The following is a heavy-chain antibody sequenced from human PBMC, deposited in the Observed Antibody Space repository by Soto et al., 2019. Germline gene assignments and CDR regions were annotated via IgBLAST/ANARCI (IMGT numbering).Heavy chain of an antibody. CDR1: GASISSSNSH. J-gene: IGHJ3*02. V-gene: IGHV4-39*01. Sequence: LSLTCTVSGASISSSNSHWGWTRQPPGKGLEYIGSVYYGGAIFYSGNIYYNPSLKSRVTISVDTSKNQFSLRLSSVTAADTGVYYCVRYDRINMKPYSPEGFHIWGQGTMVTVSS. CDR2: VYYGGAIFYSGNI. CDR3: VRYDRINMKPYSPEGFHI. D-gene: IGHD3-3*02.